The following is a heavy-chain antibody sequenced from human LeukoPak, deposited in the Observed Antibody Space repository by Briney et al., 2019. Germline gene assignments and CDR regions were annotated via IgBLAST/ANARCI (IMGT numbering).Heavy chain of an antibody. V-gene: IGHV3-33*01. CDR2: IWYDGSNK. Sequence: GRSLRLSCAASGFTFSSYGMHWVRQAPGKGLEWVAVIWYDGSNKYYADSVKGRFTISRDNSKNTLYLQTNSLRAEDTAVYYCAREGIAAAGTRWFDPWGQGTLVTVSS. D-gene: IGHD6-13*01. CDR1: GFTFSSYG. J-gene: IGHJ5*02. CDR3: AREGIAAAGTRWFDP.